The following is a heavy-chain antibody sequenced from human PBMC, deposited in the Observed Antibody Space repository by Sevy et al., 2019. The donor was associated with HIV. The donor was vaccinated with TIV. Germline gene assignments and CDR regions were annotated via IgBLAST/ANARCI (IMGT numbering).Heavy chain of an antibody. CDR1: GFTFYTYG. V-gene: IGHV3-33*05. J-gene: IGHJ5*01. CDR2: ISYDGGNQ. D-gene: IGHD3-3*01. Sequence: GGSLRLSCAASGFTFYTYGMHWVRQAPGKGLEWVAVISYDGGNQYYADSVKGRFTISRDNSKNTLYLQMNSLRAEDTAVYYCARESVHWFDPWGQGTLVTVS. CDR3: ARESVHWFDP.